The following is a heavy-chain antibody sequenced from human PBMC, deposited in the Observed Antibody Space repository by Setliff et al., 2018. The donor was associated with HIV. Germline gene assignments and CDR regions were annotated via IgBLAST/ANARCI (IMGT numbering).Heavy chain of an antibody. D-gene: IGHD3-10*01. CDR3: ARFYHYDSGSYLY. V-gene: IGHV3-21*04. CDR2: ITGTGSGI. Sequence: GGSLRLSCAASGFTLSSYSMHWVRQAPGKGLEWVSYITGTGSGIYYADSVKGRFTISRDNGKNSLYLQMNSLRAEDTAVYYCARFYHYDSGSYLYWGQGTLVTVSS. CDR1: GFTLSSYS. J-gene: IGHJ4*02.